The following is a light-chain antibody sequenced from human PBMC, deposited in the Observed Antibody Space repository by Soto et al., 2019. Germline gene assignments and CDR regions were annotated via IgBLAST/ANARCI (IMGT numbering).Light chain of an antibody. CDR3: QQYNNWPYT. CDR2: SAS. V-gene: IGKV3-15*01. Sequence: ETVMTQSPATLSVSPGERATLSCRASQSVYSNLAWYQQRPGQPPRLLIYSASTRATGIPARFSGSGSGTEFTLTISSLQPEDFAVYYCQQYNNWPYTFGPGTKVDIK. CDR1: QSVYSN. J-gene: IGKJ3*01.